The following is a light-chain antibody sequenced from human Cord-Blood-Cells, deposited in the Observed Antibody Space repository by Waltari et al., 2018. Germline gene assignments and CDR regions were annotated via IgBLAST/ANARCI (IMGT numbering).Light chain of an antibody. CDR3: AAWDDSLNGPVV. CDR1: SSNIGSNT. J-gene: IGLJ2*01. V-gene: IGLV1-44*01. CDR2: SNN. Sequence: QSVLTQPPSASGTPGQRVTIPCSGSSSNIGSNTVNWSQQLPGTAPKLLIYSNNQRPSGVPDRFSGSKSGTSASLAISGLQSEDEADYYCAAWDDSLNGPVVFGGGTKLTVL.